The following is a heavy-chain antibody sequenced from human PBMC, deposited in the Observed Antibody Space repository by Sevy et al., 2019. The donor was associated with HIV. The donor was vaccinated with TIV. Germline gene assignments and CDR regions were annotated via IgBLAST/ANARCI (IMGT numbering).Heavy chain of an antibody. CDR3: ARLGNRGDY. J-gene: IGHJ4*02. Sequence: ASVKVSCKASGYTFTRYDINWVRQATGQGLEWMGWVNPDSGNTGYAQKFQGRVTMTKDTSTRTAYMELSSLRSEDTAIYYCARLGNRGDYWGQGTLVTVSS. V-gene: IGHV1-8*01. D-gene: IGHD3-10*01. CDR1: GYTFTRYD. CDR2: VNPDSGNT.